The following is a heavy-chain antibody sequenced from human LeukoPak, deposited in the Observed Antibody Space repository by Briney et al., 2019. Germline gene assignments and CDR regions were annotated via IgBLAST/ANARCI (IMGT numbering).Heavy chain of an antibody. D-gene: IGHD3-22*01. CDR2: INRSGST. CDR1: GGSFSGYY. J-gene: IGHJ3*02. Sequence: SETLSLTCAVYGGSFSGYYWSWIRQPPGKGLEWIGEINRSGSTNYNPSLKSRVTISVDTSKNQFSLKLSSVTAADTAVYYCARGRDSSGSSYDAFDIWGQGTMVTVSS. CDR3: ARGRDSSGSSYDAFDI. V-gene: IGHV4-34*01.